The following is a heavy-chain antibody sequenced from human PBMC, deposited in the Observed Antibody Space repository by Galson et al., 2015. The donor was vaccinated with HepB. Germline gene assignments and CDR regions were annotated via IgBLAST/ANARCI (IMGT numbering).Heavy chain of an antibody. Sequence: SLRLSCAGSGFTFNIYWMGWVRQAPGKGLEWVANIKTDGSETNYVDSVRGRFTISRDNAKNSLYLQMNSLTVEDTAVYYCARAGSGWYGANDWSQGTLVTVSS. D-gene: IGHD6-19*01. CDR1: GFTFNIYW. CDR3: ARAGSGWYGAND. CDR2: IKTDGSET. V-gene: IGHV3-7*03. J-gene: IGHJ4*02.